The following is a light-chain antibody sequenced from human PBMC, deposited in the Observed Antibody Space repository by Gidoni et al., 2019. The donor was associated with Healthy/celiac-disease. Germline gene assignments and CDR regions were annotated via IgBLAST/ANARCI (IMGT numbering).Light chain of an antibody. CDR2: EVS. CDR3: SSYTSSSGV. V-gene: IGLV2-14*01. J-gene: IGLJ3*02. Sequence: QSALTQPASVSGSPGQSITISCTGTSSDVGGYNSVSWYQQHPGKAPKLMIYEVSNQPSGGSNRFSGSKSGNTASLTIAGRQAEDEADDYCSSYTSSSGVFGGGTKLTVL. CDR1: SSDVGGYNS.